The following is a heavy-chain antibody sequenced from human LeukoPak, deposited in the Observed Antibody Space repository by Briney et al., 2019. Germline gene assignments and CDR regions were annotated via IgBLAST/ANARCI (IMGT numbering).Heavy chain of an antibody. D-gene: IGHD4-17*01. V-gene: IGHV3-66*01. Sequence: GGSLRLSCAASGFTVSSNYMSWVRQAPGKGLEWVSVIYSGGSTYYADSVKGRFTISRDNSKNTLYLQMNSLRAEDTAVYYCAREGCGDYVYYFDYWGQGTLVTVSS. CDR1: GFTVSSNY. J-gene: IGHJ4*02. CDR3: AREGCGDYVYYFDY. CDR2: IYSGGST.